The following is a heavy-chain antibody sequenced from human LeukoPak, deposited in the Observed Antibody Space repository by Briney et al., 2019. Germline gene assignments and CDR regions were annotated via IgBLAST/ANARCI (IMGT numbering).Heavy chain of an antibody. V-gene: IGHV1-69*04. CDR1: GGTFSSYA. D-gene: IGHD3-22*01. Sequence: ASVKVSCKASGGTFSSYAISWVRQAPGQGLEWMGRIIPILGIANYAQKFQGRVTITADKSTSTAYMELSSLRSEDTAVYYCARGDDSSGYYYPPFDYWGQGTLVTVSS. J-gene: IGHJ4*02. CDR2: IIPILGIA. CDR3: ARGDDSSGYYYPPFDY.